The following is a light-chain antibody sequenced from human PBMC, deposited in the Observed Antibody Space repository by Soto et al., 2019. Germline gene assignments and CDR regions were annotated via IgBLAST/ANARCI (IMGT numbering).Light chain of an antibody. J-gene: IGKJ4*01. CDR3: QQYDSVPLT. CDR2: AAS. V-gene: IGKV1-27*01. CDR1: QGISTH. Sequence: DIQMTQSPSSLSASIEDRVTFTCRTSQGISTHLAWYQQKPGKVPKLLIYAASTLQSGVPSRFSGSGSGTDFILTSSSLQPEDVATYYCQQYDSVPLTFGGGTKVEIK.